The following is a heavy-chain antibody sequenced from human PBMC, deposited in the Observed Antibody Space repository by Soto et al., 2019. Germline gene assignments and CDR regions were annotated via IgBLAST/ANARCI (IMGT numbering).Heavy chain of an antibody. Sequence: SETLSLTCTVSGGSISSSSYYWGWIRQPPGKGLEWIGSIYYSGSTYYNPSLKSRVTISVDTSKNQFSLKLSSVTAADTAVYYCARISTILRFLEWVYYGMDVWGQGTTVTVSS. CDR2: IYYSGST. CDR3: ARISTILRFLEWVYYGMDV. D-gene: IGHD3-3*01. J-gene: IGHJ6*02. CDR1: GGSISSSSYY. V-gene: IGHV4-39*01.